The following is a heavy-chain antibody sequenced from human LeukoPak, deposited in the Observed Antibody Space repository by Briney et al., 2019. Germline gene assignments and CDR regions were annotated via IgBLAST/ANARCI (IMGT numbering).Heavy chain of an antibody. J-gene: IGHJ4*02. Sequence: SETLSLTCAVSGGSISSSNWWSWVRQPPGKGLEWIGEIFHSGSTYYNPSLKSRVTISVDTSKNQFSLKLSSVTAADTAVYYCAVFAYLPFDYWGQETLVTVSS. V-gene: IGHV4-4*02. CDR1: GGSISSSNW. CDR2: IFHSGST. D-gene: IGHD3-16*01. CDR3: AVFAYLPFDY.